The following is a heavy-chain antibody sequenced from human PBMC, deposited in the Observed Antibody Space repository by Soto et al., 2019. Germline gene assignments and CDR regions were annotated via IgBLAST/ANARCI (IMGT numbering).Heavy chain of an antibody. CDR2: INEGGRIT. J-gene: IGHJ4*02. CDR1: GFTFSTNW. Sequence: EVQLVESGGGLVQPGGSLRLSCAASGFTFSTNWMHWVRQVAGKGLIWVSRINEGGRITDYADSAKGRFTISRDNAKNTLYLQMNSLRAEDTAVYYCARDIGGVGSHWGQGTLVTVAS. CDR3: ARDIGGVGSH. D-gene: IGHD3-10*01. V-gene: IGHV3-74*01.